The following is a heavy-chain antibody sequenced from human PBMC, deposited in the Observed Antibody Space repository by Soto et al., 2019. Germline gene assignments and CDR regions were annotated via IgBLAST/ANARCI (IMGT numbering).Heavy chain of an antibody. CDR1: GFTFSSYS. Sequence: GGSLRLSCAASGFTFSSYSMNWVRQAPGKGLEWVSSISSSSSYIYYADSVKGRFTISRDNAKNSLYLQMNSLRAEDTAVYYCARDRAQRDYYGARSYYPDAFDIWGQGTMVTVSS. CDR3: ARDRAQRDYYGARSYYPDAFDI. V-gene: IGHV3-21*01. D-gene: IGHD3-10*01. J-gene: IGHJ3*02. CDR2: ISSSSSYI.